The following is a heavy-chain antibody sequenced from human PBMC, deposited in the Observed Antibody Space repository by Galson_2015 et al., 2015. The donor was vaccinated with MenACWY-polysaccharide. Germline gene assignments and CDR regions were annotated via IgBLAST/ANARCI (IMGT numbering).Heavy chain of an antibody. CDR2: ISYLGNNE. CDR1: GFKFSDYT. J-gene: IGHJ5*02. CDR3: ARDRGRWEPRSNYFDP. D-gene: IGHD4-11*01. V-gene: IGHV3-30-3*01. Sequence: SLRLSCAASGFKFSDYTLHWLRQAPGKGLEWVAVISYLGNNEYYANSVKGRFTISRDNSNNTLYPQMNSLKTADTAIYYCARDRGRWEPRSNYFDPWGPGTLVTVSS.